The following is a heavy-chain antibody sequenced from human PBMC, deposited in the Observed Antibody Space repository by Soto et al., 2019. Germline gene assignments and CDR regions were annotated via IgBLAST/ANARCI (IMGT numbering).Heavy chain of an antibody. CDR1: GFTFSRYG. J-gene: IGHJ3*02. CDR3: AAKEWGFGRIEI. CDR2: ISYDGSNK. D-gene: IGHD3-10*01. Sequence: QVQLVESGGGVVQPGRSLRLSCAASGFTFSRYGMHWVGQAPGKGLEWVALISYDGSNKYYADSVKGRFTISRDNSKNTLYLQMSSLRAEDTALYYCAAKEWGFGRIEIWGQRTMVTVSS. V-gene: IGHV3-30*03.